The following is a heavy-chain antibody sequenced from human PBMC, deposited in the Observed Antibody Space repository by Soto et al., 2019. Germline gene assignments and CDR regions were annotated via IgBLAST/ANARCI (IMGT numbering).Heavy chain of an antibody. CDR1: GFTFDDYA. CDR2: ISWNSGSI. V-gene: IGHV3-9*01. D-gene: IGHD3-22*01. J-gene: IGHJ6*02. Sequence: EVQLVESGGGLVQPGRSLRLSCAASGFTFDDYAMHWVRQAPGKGLEWVSGISWNSGSIGYADSVKGRFTISRDNAKNSLYLQVNSLRAEDTALYYCAKDAYYYDSSGYSPSTGMDVWGQGTTVTVSS. CDR3: AKDAYYYDSSGYSPSTGMDV.